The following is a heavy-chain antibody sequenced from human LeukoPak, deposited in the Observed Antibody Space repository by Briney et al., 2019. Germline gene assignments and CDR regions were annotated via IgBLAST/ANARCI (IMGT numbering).Heavy chain of an antibody. CDR3: ARDMGVVPAATTDY. Sequence: GGSLRLSCAASGFTFSSYAMSWVRQAPGKGLEWVSAISGSGGSTYYADSVKGRFTISRDNSKNSLYLQMNSLRAEDTAVYYCARDMGVVPAATTDYWGQGTLVTVSS. J-gene: IGHJ4*02. CDR2: ISGSGGST. CDR1: GFTFSSYA. D-gene: IGHD2-2*01. V-gene: IGHV3-23*01.